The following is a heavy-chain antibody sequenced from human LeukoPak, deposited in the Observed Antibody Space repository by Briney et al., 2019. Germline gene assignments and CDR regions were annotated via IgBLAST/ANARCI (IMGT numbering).Heavy chain of an antibody. CDR1: GFTFSDYY. CDR3: ASQYYYAMDV. J-gene: IGHJ6*02. Sequence: GGSLRLSCAASGFTFSDYYMGWIRQAPGKGLEWVSHISDSGRTIYYADSVKGRFTISRDNAKNSLYLQMNSLRAEDTAVYCCASQYYYAMDVWGQGTTVTVSS. V-gene: IGHV3-11*01. CDR2: ISDSGRTI.